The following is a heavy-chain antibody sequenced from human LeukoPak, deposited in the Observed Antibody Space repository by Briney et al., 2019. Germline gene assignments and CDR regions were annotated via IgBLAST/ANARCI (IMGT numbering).Heavy chain of an antibody. CDR2: IYYSGST. CDR1: GGSISSYY. D-gene: IGHD3-10*01. CDR3: ARQGWFGELDLGYFQH. J-gene: IGHJ1*01. Sequence: SETLSLTCTVSGGSISSYYWSWIRQPPGKGLEWIGYIYYSGSTNYNPSLKSRVTISVDTSKNQFSLKLSSVTAADTAVYYCARQGWFGELDLGYFQHWGQGTLVTVSS. V-gene: IGHV4-59*08.